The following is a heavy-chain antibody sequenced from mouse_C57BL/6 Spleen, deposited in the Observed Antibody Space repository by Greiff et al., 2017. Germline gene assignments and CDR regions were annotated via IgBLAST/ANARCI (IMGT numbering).Heavy chain of an antibody. CDR2: INPSSGYT. CDR1: GYTFTSYT. V-gene: IGHV1-4*01. J-gene: IGHJ4*01. D-gene: IGHD2-1*01. Sequence: VQLQQPGAELARPGASVKMSCKASGYTFTSYTMHWVKQRPGQGLEWIGYINPSSGYTKYNQKFKDKATLTADKSSSTAYMQLSSLTSEDSAVYYCARSRWYHYYYALDDWGQGTSVTVSS. CDR3: ARSRWYHYYYALDD.